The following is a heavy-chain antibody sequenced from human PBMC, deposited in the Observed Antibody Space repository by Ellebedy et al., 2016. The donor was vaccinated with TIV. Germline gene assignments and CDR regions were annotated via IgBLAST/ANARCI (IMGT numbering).Heavy chain of an antibody. Sequence: AASVKVSCKASGYTFTNYAISWVRQAPGQGLEWMGWISAYNGNTNYAQKLQGRVTMTTDTSTSTAYMELRSLRSDDTAVYYCARAAVESRSDYWGQGALVTVSS. CDR1: GYTFTNYA. CDR3: ARAAVESRSDY. D-gene: IGHD3-3*01. J-gene: IGHJ4*02. V-gene: IGHV1-18*01. CDR2: ISAYNGNT.